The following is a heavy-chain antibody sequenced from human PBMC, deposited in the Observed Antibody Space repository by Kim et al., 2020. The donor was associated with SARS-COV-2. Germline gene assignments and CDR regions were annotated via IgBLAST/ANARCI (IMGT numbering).Heavy chain of an antibody. CDR3: ASGGIAAAGTSLFDY. D-gene: IGHD6-13*01. V-gene: IGHV1-46*01. Sequence: QKFQGRVTMTSDTSTSTVYMELSSLRSEDTAVYYCASGGIAAAGTSLFDYWGQGTLVTVSS. J-gene: IGHJ4*02.